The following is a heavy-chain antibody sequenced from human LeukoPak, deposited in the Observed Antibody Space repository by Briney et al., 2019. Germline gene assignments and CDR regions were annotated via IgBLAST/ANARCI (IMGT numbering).Heavy chain of an antibody. J-gene: IGHJ4*02. Sequence: GGSLRLSCAASGFTFSSYEMNWVRQAPGKGLEWVSFISDSGSAIYYADAVKGRFTISRDNAKNSLYLQMNSLRAEDTAVYYCARDATRGGDFDYWGQGTLVTVSS. D-gene: IGHD3-16*01. CDR2: ISDSGSAI. CDR3: ARDATRGGDFDY. CDR1: GFTFSSYE. V-gene: IGHV3-48*03.